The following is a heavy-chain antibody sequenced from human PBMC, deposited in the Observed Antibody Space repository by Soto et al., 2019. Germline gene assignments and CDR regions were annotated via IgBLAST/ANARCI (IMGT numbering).Heavy chain of an antibody. CDR2: IDWDDDK. V-gene: IGHV2-70*01. J-gene: IGHJ4*02. CDR1: GFPLSTSGMC. CDR3: ARSRGYSYGSGGYDY. D-gene: IGHD5-18*01. Sequence: SGPTLVNPTQTLTLTCTFSGFPLSTSGMCVSWIRQPPGKALEWLALIDWDDDKYYSTSLKTRLTISKDTSKNRVVLTMTNMDPVDTATYYCARSRGYSYGSGGYDYWGQGTLVTVSS.